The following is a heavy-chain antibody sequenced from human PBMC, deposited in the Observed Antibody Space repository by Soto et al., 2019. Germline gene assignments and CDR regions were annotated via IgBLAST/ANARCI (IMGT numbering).Heavy chain of an antibody. V-gene: IGHV3-30*18. D-gene: IGHD3-22*01. CDR1: GFNFRNFR. J-gene: IGHJ4*02. CDR3: AKETPLQRRYFDGSGYYYFDY. Sequence: GSLKPFFSTPGFNFRNFRLAWVPPAPSKGLGGVALISYDGSAKYYADSVKGRFTISRDNSKNTMYLQMNSLRAEDTAVYYCAKETPLQRRYFDGSGYYYFDYWGQGTLVTVSS. CDR2: ISYDGSAK.